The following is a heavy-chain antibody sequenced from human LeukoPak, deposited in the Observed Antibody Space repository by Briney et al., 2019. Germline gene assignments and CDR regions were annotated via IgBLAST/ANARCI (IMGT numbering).Heavy chain of an antibody. CDR2: ISGSGGNT. D-gene: IGHD3-10*01. CDR1: GFTFSDYA. CDR3: ARDSIESIWFGDPWGRSGMDV. J-gene: IGHJ6*02. Sequence: GGSLRLSCAASGFTFSDYAMSWVRQAPGKGLEWVSAISGSGGNTYYADSVKGRFTISRDNSKNTLYLQMNSLRAEDTAVYYCARDSIESIWFGDPWGRSGMDVWGQGTTVTVSS. V-gene: IGHV3-23*01.